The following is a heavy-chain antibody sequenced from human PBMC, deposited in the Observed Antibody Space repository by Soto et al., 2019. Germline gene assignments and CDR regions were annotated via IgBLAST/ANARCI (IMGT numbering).Heavy chain of an antibody. Sequence: EVQLVESGGGLVKPGGSLRLSCAASGFTFSSYSMNWVRQAPGKGLEWVSSISSSSSYIYYADSVKGRFTISRDNAKNSLYLQMNSLRAEDTAVYYCARAPEVEMATNWFDPWGQGTLVTVSS. D-gene: IGHD5-12*01. J-gene: IGHJ5*02. CDR2: ISSSSSYI. V-gene: IGHV3-21*01. CDR3: ARAPEVEMATNWFDP. CDR1: GFTFSSYS.